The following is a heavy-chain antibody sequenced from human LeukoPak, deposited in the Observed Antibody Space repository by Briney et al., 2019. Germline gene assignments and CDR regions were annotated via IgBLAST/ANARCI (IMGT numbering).Heavy chain of an antibody. V-gene: IGHV1-69*04. D-gene: IGHD3-3*01. J-gene: IGHJ3*02. CDR3: AREQGDTIFGVVTRGAFDI. CDR2: IIPILGIA. Sequence: SSVKVSCKASGGTXSSYAISWVRQAPGQGLEWMGRIIPILGIANYAQKFQGRVTITADKSTSTAYMELSSLRSEDTAVYYCAREQGDTIFGVVTRGAFDIWGQGTMVTVSS. CDR1: GGTXSSYA.